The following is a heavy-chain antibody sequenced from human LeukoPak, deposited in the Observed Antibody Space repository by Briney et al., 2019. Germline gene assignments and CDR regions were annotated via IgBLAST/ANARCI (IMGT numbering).Heavy chain of an antibody. V-gene: IGHV3-48*03. CDR2: ISSSGSTI. J-gene: IGHJ3*02. CDR3: AKDATVRVVTYAFDI. D-gene: IGHD3-22*01. Sequence: GGSLRPSCAASGFTFSSYEMNWVRQAPGKGLEWVSYISSSGSTIYYADSVKGRFTISRDNAKNSLYLQVNSLKSEDTAFYYCAKDATVRVVTYAFDIWGQGTMVTVSS. CDR1: GFTFSSYE.